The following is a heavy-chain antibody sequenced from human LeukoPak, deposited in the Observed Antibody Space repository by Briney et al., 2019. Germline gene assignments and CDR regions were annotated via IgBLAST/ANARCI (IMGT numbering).Heavy chain of an antibody. Sequence: SETLSLTCTVSGGSISSSSYYWGWIRQPPGKGLEWIGSTYYSGSTNYNPSLKSRLTMSVDTSKNQFSLNLSSVTAADTAVYFCARDGNVERPYDSWGQGTLVTVSP. J-gene: IGHJ4*02. CDR2: TYYSGST. CDR3: ARDGNVERPYDS. V-gene: IGHV4-39*07. CDR1: GGSISSSSYY. D-gene: IGHD1-26*01.